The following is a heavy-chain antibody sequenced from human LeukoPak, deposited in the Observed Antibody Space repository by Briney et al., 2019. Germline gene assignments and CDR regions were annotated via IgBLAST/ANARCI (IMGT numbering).Heavy chain of an antibody. J-gene: IGHJ3*02. CDR1: GGSISSSNW. CDR3: ARDSRRELLHAFDI. D-gene: IGHD1-26*01. Sequence: SSGTLSLTCAVSGGSISSSNWWSWVRQPPGKGLEWIGEIYHSGSTNYNPSLKSRVTISVDTSKNQFSLKLSSVTAADTAVYYCARDSRRELLHAFDIWGQGTMVTVSS. V-gene: IGHV4-4*02. CDR2: IYHSGST.